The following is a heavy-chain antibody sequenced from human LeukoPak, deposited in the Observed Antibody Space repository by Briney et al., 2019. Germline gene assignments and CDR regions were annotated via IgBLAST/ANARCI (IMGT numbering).Heavy chain of an antibody. CDR2: ISAYNDNT. D-gene: IGHD2-2*01. V-gene: IGHV1-18*01. CDR3: ARDRVIPSSNFLFDY. Sequence: ASVKVSCTASVYTFTSYGISRVPQAPGQGLEGMGWISAYNDNTKYAQSLQGRVTVTTDTSTNTAFMELRRLRSDDTAVYYWARDRVIPSSNFLFDYRGQGTLVTVSS. CDR1: VYTFTSYG. J-gene: IGHJ4*02.